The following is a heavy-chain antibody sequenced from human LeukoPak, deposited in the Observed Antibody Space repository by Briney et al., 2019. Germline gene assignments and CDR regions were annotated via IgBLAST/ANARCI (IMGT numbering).Heavy chain of an antibody. CDR1: GFTFSSYA. J-gene: IGHJ4*02. CDR3: AKVVMITFGGVIFAKKGYYFDY. CDR2: ISGSGGST. V-gene: IGHV3-23*01. D-gene: IGHD3-16*01. Sequence: SGGSLRLSCAASGFTFSSYAMSWVRQAPGKGLEWVSAISGSGGSTYYADSVKGRFTISRDNSKNTLYLQMNSLRAEDTAVYYCAKVVMITFGGVIFAKKGYYFDYWGQGTLVTVSS.